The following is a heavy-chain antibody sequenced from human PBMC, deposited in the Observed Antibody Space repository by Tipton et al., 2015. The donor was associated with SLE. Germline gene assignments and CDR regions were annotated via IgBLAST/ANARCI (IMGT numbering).Heavy chain of an antibody. CDR3: ASGGGCGGDCFDWYFDL. V-gene: IGHV4-34*01. D-gene: IGHD2-21*01. Sequence: LRLSCAVYGGSFSGYYWSWIRQPPGKGLEWIGEINHSGSTNYNPSLKSRVTISVDTSKNQFSLKLSSVTAADTAVYYCASGGGCGGDCFDWYFDLWGRGTLVTVSS. J-gene: IGHJ2*01. CDR2: INHSGST. CDR1: GGSFSGYY.